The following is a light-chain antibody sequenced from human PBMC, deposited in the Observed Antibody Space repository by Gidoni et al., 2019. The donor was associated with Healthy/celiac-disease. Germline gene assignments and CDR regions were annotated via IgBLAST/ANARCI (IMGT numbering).Light chain of an antibody. CDR2: GKN. Sequence: SAELTQDPAVSVALGQTVRITCQGDSLRSYYASWYQQQPGPAPVLVIYGKNNRPSGIPDRFSGSSSGNTASLTITGAQAEDEADYYCNSRDSSGNHLVVFGGGTKLTVL. V-gene: IGLV3-19*01. J-gene: IGLJ2*01. CDR1: SLRSYY. CDR3: NSRDSSGNHLVV.